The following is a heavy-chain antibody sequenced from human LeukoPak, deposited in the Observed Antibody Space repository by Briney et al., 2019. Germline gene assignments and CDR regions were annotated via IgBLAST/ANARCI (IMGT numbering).Heavy chain of an antibody. CDR1: GYSFTSYW. CDR2: IYPGDSDT. V-gene: IGHV5-51*01. Sequence: GESLKISCKGSGYSFTSYWIGWVRQMPGKGLEWMGIIYPGDSDTRYSPSSQGQVTISADKSISTAYLQWSSLKASDTAMYYCARIGGGYNYYYYGMDVWGQGTTVTVSS. D-gene: IGHD5-24*01. CDR3: ARIGGGYNYYYYGMDV. J-gene: IGHJ6*02.